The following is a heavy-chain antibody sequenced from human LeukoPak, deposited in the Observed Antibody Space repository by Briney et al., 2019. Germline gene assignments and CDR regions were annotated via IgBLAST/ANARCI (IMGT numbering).Heavy chain of an antibody. CDR2: ISAYNGNT. CDR3: ARVMEQQLVPYGMDV. Sequence: ASVKVSCKASGYTFTSYGISWVRQAPGQGLEWMGWISAYNGNTNYAQKLQGRVTMTTDTSTSTAYMELRSLRSDDTAVYYCARVMEQQLVPYGMDVWGQGTTVTVSS. J-gene: IGHJ6*02. CDR1: GYTFTSYG. V-gene: IGHV1-18*01. D-gene: IGHD6-13*01.